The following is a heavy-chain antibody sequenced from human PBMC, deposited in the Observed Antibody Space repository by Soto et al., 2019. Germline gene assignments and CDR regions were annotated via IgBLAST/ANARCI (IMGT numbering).Heavy chain of an antibody. V-gene: IGHV1-18*04. CDR2: ISAHNGDT. D-gene: IGHD3-22*01. Sequence: ASVKVSCKASGYTFNYYGISWVRQAPGHGLEWVGWISAHNGDTKYAQNLQGRLTLTTDTSTSTAYMELTSLTSDDTAVYYCARDWSRYFDSSGLMWFYWGQGTLVTVSS. CDR1: GYTFNYYG. J-gene: IGHJ4*02. CDR3: ARDWSRYFDSSGLMWFY.